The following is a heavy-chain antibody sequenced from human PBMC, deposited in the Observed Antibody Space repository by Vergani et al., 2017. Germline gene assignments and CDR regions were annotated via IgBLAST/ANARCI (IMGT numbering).Heavy chain of an antibody. CDR1: GGSFSGYY. J-gene: IGHJ6*02. CDR3: ARGEGSPYYDYGMDV. CDR2: INHSGST. V-gene: IGHV4-34*01. Sequence: QVQLQQWGAGLLKPSETLSLTCAVYGGSFSGYYWSWIRQPPGKGLEWIGEINHSGSTNYNPSLKSRVTISVDTSKNQFSLKLSSVTAADTAVYYCARGEGSPYYDYGMDVWGQXP.